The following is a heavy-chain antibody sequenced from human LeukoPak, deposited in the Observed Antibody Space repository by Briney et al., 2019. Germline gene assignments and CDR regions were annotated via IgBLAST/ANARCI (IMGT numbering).Heavy chain of an antibody. CDR1: GGSISSVDYY. V-gene: IGHV4-30-4*01. Sequence: SETLSLTCTVSGGSISSVDYYWSWIRQPPGKGLEWIGYIYYSGSTYYNPSLKSRVTISVDTSKNQFSLKLSSVTAADTAVYYCASSKYYYDSSGYYPNFDYWGQGTLVSVSS. CDR2: IYYSGST. J-gene: IGHJ4*02. CDR3: ASSKYYYDSSGYYPNFDY. D-gene: IGHD3-22*01.